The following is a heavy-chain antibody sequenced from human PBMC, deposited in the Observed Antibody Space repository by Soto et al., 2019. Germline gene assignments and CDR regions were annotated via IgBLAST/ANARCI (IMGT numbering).Heavy chain of an antibody. CDR2: ISYDGSNK. CDR3: AKDFRGGWTHFFAY. J-gene: IGHJ4*02. V-gene: IGHV3-30*18. CDR1: GFTFSSYG. Sequence: QVQLVESGGGVVQPGRSLRLSCAASGFTFSSYGMHWVRQAPGKGLEWVAVISYDGSNKYYADSVKGRFTISRDNSKNTLYLQMNSLRAEDTAVYYCAKDFRGGWTHFFAYWGQGTLVPVSS. D-gene: IGHD6-19*01.